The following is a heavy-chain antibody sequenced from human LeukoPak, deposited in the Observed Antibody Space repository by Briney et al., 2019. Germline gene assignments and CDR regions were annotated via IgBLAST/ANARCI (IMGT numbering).Heavy chain of an antibody. CDR2: IYYSGST. D-gene: IGHD3-10*01. V-gene: IGHV4-39*07. Sequence: SETLSLTCTVSGGSISSSSYYWGWIRQPPGKGLEWIGSIYYSGSTYYNPSLKSRVTISVDTSKNQFSLKLSSVTAADTAVYYCARDAAYYYGSGSSHAFDIWGQGTMVTVSS. CDR1: GGSISSSSYY. CDR3: ARDAAYYYGSGSSHAFDI. J-gene: IGHJ3*02.